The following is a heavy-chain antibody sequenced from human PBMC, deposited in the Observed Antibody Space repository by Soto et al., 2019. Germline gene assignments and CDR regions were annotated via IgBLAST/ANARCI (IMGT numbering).Heavy chain of an antibody. CDR3: ARDRVAVTANPDALEI. D-gene: IGHD2-21*02. V-gene: IGHV1-46*01. CDR1: GYTFTSYY. J-gene: IGHJ3*02. Sequence: ASVKVSCKASGYTFTSYYMHWVRQAPGQGLEWMGIINPSGGSTTYAQKFQGRVTMTRDTSTSTVYMELSSLRSEDTAVYYCARDRVAVTANPDALEIWGQGTMVTVSS. CDR2: INPSGGST.